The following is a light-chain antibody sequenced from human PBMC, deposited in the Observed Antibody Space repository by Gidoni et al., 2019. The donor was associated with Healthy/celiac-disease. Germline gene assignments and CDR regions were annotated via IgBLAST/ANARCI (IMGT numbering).Light chain of an antibody. CDR2: QDS. CDR3: QAWDSSTVV. J-gene: IGLJ2*01. V-gene: IGLV3-1*01. CDR1: KLGDKY. Sequence: SYELTQPPSVSVPPGQTASIPCSGDKLGDKYACWYHQKPGQSPVLVIYQDSKRPSGIPERFSGSNSGNTATLTISGTQAMDEADYYCQAWDSSTVVFGGGTKLTVL.